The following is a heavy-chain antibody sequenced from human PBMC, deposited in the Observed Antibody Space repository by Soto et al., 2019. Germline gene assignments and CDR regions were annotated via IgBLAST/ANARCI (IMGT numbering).Heavy chain of an antibody. CDR2: IYYSGST. J-gene: IGHJ4*02. D-gene: IGHD3-3*01. Sequence: SETLALTCTDSGGSISSSSYYWGWIRQPPGKGLEWIGSIYYSGSTYYNPSLKSRVTISVDTSKNQFSLKLSSVTAADTAVYYCARHRAQDGRGVIYYWGQGTLVTVPQ. CDR3: ARHRAQDGRGVIYY. CDR1: GGSISSSSYY. V-gene: IGHV4-39*01.